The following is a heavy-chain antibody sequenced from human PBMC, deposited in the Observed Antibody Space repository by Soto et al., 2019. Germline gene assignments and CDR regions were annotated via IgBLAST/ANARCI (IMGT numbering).Heavy chain of an antibody. D-gene: IGHD6-6*01. V-gene: IGHV3-23*01. CDR2: ISGSGGST. CDR1: GFTFSSYA. Sequence: GGSLRLSCAASGFTFSSYAMSWVRQAPGKGLEWVSAISGSGGSTYYADSVKGRFTISRDNAKNTLYLQMNSLRAEDTAVYYCARMRAARPGARRGHFDYWGQGTLVTVSS. CDR3: ARMRAARPGARRGHFDY. J-gene: IGHJ4*02.